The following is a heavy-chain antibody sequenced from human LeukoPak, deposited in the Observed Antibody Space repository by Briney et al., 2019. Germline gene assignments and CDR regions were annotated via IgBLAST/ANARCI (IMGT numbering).Heavy chain of an antibody. CDR1: GLTFSNYY. V-gene: IGHV3-7*01. CDR3: ASGSGDCTCPAY. J-gene: IGHJ4*02. Sequence: GGSLRLSCAASGLTFSNYYMSWVRQAPGKGLEWVANINQYGSAKNYVDSVKGRFTISRDNVKSSLYLQMNSLRAEDTAVYYCASGSGDCTCPAYWGQGTLVTVSS. CDR2: INQYGSAK. D-gene: IGHD2-21*02.